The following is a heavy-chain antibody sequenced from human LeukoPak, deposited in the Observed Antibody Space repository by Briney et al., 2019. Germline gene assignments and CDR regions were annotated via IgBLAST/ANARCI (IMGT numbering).Heavy chain of an antibody. D-gene: IGHD2-2*01. CDR2: IIPIFGTA. CDR3: ARVISGGCSSTSCYDY. V-gene: IGHV1-69*13. J-gene: IGHJ4*02. Sequence: SVKVSCKASGGTFSSYAISWVRQAPGQGLEWMGGIIPIFGTANYAQKFQGRVTITADESTSTAYMELSSLRSEDTAVYYCARVISGGCSSTSCYDYRGQGTLATVSS. CDR1: GGTFSSYA.